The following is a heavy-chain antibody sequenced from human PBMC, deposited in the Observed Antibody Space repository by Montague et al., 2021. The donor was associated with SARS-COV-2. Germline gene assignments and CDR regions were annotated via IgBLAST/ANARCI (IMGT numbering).Heavy chain of an antibody. D-gene: IGHD6-13*01. CDR2: VSASGST. V-gene: IGHV4-4*07. Sequence: SETLSLTCTVSGDSTSYFYWSWIRQPAGKGLEWTGRVSASGSTNYNPSLNSRVTMSVDTSKKQFSLRLSPVTAADTAVYYCARDVVAAPGTFDYWGQGTLVTVSS. J-gene: IGHJ4*02. CDR1: GDSTSYFY. CDR3: ARDVVAAPGTFDY.